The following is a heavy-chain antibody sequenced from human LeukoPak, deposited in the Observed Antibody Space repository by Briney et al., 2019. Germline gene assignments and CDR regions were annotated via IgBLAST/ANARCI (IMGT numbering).Heavy chain of an antibody. J-gene: IGHJ4*02. Sequence: GGSLRLSCAASGFTVSSNYMSWVRQAPGKGLEWVSVIYSGGSTYYADSVKGRFTISRDNSKNTLYLQMNSLRAEDTAVYYCARGTDTAMVTLDYWGQGTLVTVSS. CDR1: GFTVSSNY. V-gene: IGHV3-66*01. D-gene: IGHD5-18*01. CDR3: ARGTDTAMVTLDY. CDR2: IYSGGST.